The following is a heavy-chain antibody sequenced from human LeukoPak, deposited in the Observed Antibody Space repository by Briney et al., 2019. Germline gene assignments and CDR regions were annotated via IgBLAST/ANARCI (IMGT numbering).Heavy chain of an antibody. D-gene: IGHD3-10*01. CDR3: ASLTMVRGVMKDY. J-gene: IGHJ4*02. Sequence: GGSLRLSCAASGFTFSSNYMSWVRQAPGKGLEWVSVIYSGGSTYYADSVKGRFTISRDNSKNTLYLQMNSLRAEDTAVYYCASLTMVRGVMKDYWGQGTLVTVSS. CDR2: IYSGGST. V-gene: IGHV3-66*01. CDR1: GFTFSSNY.